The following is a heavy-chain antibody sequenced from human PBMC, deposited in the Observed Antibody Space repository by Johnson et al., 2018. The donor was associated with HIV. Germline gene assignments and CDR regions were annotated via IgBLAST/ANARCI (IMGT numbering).Heavy chain of an antibody. CDR3: SIESVRDGSNLAFDI. V-gene: IGHV3-11*01. Sequence: QVQLVESGGGLVKPGGSLRLSCAASGFTFSYYYMTLIRQAPGKGLEWVSYISSSGGTIYYADSVKGRFTISRDNAKNSLYLQMNSLKTEDTAVYFCSIESVRDGSNLAFDIWGQGTMVTVSS. CDR2: ISSSGGTI. J-gene: IGHJ3*02. D-gene: IGHD5-24*01. CDR1: GFTFSYYY.